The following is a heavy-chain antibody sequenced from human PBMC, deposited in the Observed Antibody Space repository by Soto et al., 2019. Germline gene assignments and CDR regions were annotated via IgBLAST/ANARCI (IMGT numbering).Heavy chain of an antibody. CDR3: ARGEFNYEFWSGYYLYWYFDL. Sequence: EVQLVESGGGLVQPGGSLRLSCAASGFTFSSYSMNWVRQAPGTGLEWVSYISSSSSTIYYANSVKGRFTISRDNAKNSLHLQLNSLRAEDTAVYYCARGEFNYEFWSGYYLYWYFDLWGRGTLDTVSS. J-gene: IGHJ2*01. CDR2: ISSSSSTI. V-gene: IGHV3-48*01. D-gene: IGHD3-3*01. CDR1: GFTFSSYS.